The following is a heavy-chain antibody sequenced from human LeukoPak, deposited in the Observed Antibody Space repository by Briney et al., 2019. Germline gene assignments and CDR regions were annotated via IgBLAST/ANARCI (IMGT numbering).Heavy chain of an antibody. Sequence: QPGGSLRLSCAASGFTSSSYAMSWVRQAPGKGLEWVSAITASGDSTYYVDSVKGRFTISRDNSKNTLYLQMNSPRADDTAVYYCAKSDHGFWTGYKRWGQGTLVTVSS. CDR3: AKSDHGFWTGYKR. J-gene: IGHJ4*02. CDR2: ITASGDST. V-gene: IGHV3-23*01. CDR1: GFTSSSYA. D-gene: IGHD3/OR15-3a*01.